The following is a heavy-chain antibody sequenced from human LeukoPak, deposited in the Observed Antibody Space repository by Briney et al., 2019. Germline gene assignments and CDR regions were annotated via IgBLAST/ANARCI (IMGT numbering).Heavy chain of an antibody. CDR3: ARRVSDFWSGYYTPNWLDP. D-gene: IGHD3-3*01. CDR1: GGSISSSSYY. J-gene: IGHJ5*02. V-gene: IGHV4-39*01. CDR2: IYYSGST. Sequence: SETLSLTCTVSGGSISSSSYYWGWIRQPPGKGLEWIGSIYYSGSTYYNPSLKSRVTISVDTSKNQFSLKLSSVTAADTAVYYCARRVSDFWSGYYTPNWLDPWGQGTLVTVSS.